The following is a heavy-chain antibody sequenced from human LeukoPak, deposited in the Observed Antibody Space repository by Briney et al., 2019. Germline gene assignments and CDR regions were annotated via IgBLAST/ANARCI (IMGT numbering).Heavy chain of an antibody. V-gene: IGHV1-2*02. CDR2: INCNSGGT. CDR1: GCTFTDYY. D-gene: IGHD1-14*01. J-gene: IGHJ4*02. CDR3: VRQVSDY. Sequence: ASVKVSCKASGCTFTDYYIHWVRQAPGQGLEWMGWINCNSGGTNYAQKFQDRVTMTRDTSISTAYMELSRLRSDDTAIYFCVRQVSDYWGQGTLVIVSS.